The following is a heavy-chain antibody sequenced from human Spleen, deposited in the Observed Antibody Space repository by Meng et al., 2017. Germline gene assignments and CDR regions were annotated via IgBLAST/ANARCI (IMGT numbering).Heavy chain of an antibody. Sequence: GGSLRLSCAASGFTFSSYNMHWVRQAPGKGLEWVAVISYDGSNEYYANSVKGRFTIARDNSKNKLFLQMTSLRPEDTAVYYCAREGGIVGALDSWGQGTLVTVSS. CDR2: ISYDGSNE. V-gene: IGHV3-30*01. J-gene: IGHJ5*01. D-gene: IGHD1-26*01. CDR1: GFTFSSYN. CDR3: AREGGIVGALDS.